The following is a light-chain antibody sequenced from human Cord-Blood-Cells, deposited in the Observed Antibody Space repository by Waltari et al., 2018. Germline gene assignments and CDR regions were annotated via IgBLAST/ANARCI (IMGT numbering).Light chain of an antibody. CDR3: QQRSNWPRLT. CDR1: QSVSSY. CDR2: DAS. Sequence: EIVLTQSPATLSLSPGERATLSCRPSQSVSSYLAWYQQKPGQAPRLLIYDASNRATGIPARFSGSGSGTDFTLTISSLEPEDFAVYYCQQRSNWPRLTFGGGTKVEIK. J-gene: IGKJ4*01. V-gene: IGKV3-11*01.